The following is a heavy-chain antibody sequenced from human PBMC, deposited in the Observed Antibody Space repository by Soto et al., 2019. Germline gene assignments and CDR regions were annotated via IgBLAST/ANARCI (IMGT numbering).Heavy chain of an antibody. Sequence: GASVKVSCKASGYTFTSYGMSWVRQAPGQGLEWMGWISAYNGNTNYAQKLQGRVTMTTDTSTSTAYMELRSLRSDDTAVYYCARGGYCSSTSCYAWNYYYYGMDVWGQGTTVTVSS. D-gene: IGHD2-2*01. CDR1: GYTFTSYG. V-gene: IGHV1-18*01. CDR3: ARGGYCSSTSCYAWNYYYYGMDV. J-gene: IGHJ6*02. CDR2: ISAYNGNT.